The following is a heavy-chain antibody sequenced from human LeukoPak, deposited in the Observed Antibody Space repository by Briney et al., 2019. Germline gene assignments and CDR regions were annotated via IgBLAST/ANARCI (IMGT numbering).Heavy chain of an antibody. Sequence: GGSLRLSCAASGFTFSSYSMNWVRQAPGKGLEWVSPISSSSSYVYYADSVKGRFTISRDNAKNSLYLQMNSLRAEDTAVYYCARGGIVVVQYWGQGTLVTVSS. CDR1: GFTFSSYS. V-gene: IGHV3-21*01. CDR2: ISSSSSYV. J-gene: IGHJ4*02. CDR3: ARGGIVVVQY. D-gene: IGHD3-22*01.